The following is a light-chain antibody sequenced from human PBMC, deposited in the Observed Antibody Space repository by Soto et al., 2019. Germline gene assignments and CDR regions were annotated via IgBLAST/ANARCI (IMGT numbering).Light chain of an antibody. CDR1: QSISSW. CDR2: KAS. CDR3: QQYNSYWT. V-gene: IGKV1-5*03. Sequence: DIQMTQSPSTLSASLGDRVTITCRASQSISSWLAWYQQRPGKAPKLLIYKASSLESEVPSRFSGSGSGTDFTLTISSLQPDDFATYYCQQYNSYWTFGQGTKVDI. J-gene: IGKJ1*01.